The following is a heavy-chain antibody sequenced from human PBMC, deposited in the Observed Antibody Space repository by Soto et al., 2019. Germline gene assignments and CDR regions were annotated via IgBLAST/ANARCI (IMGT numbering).Heavy chain of an antibody. CDR1: GYTFTGYY. CDR2: ISAHNGNT. J-gene: IGHJ6*02. CDR3: ARDYFDFWSGYSLGYYYGMDV. V-gene: IGHV1-18*04. Sequence: ASVKVSCKASGYTFTGYYMHWVRQAPGQGLEWMGWISAHNGNTNYAQKLQGRVTMTTDISTSTAYLELWSLRSDDTAVYYCARDYFDFWSGYSLGYYYGMDVWGQGTTVTVSS. D-gene: IGHD3-3*01.